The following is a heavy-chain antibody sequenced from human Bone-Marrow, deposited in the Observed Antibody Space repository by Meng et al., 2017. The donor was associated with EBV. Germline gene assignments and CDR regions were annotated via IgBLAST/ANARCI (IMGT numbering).Heavy chain of an antibody. CDR3: ARGNAYNVPSFDY. V-gene: IGHV4-4*02. CDR1: GASISGSNW. CDR2: IWHGGNT. J-gene: IGHJ4*02. Sequence: VQREEPGPGLVKPSGTLSLTCAVSGASISGSNWWSWVRQPPGKGLEWIGEIWHGGNTNYNPSLKSRVTISVDKSGNQFSLNLNSVTAADTAVYYCARGNAYNVPSFDYWGQGTLVTVSS. D-gene: IGHD5-24*01.